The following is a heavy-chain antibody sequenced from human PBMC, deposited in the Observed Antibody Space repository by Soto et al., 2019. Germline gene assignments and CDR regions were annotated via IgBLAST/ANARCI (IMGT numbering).Heavy chain of an antibody. CDR3: ARDTGSGLRVEPGIFEY. CDR2: INADNGDS. J-gene: IGHJ4*02. CDR1: GYAFTSYT. Sequence: QVQLVQSGAEVKKPGASVKVSCNPSGYAFTSYTMHWVRQAPGQGLEWMGWINADNGDSKYSQTFQGRVTITRDTSASIAYMELSSLRSEDTAVYYCARDTGSGLRVEPGIFEYWGQGTLVTVSS. V-gene: IGHV1-3*01. D-gene: IGHD1-26*01.